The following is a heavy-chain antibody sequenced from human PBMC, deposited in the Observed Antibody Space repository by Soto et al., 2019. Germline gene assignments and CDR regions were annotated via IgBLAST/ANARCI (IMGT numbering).Heavy chain of an antibody. Sequence: GGSLRLSCAASGFTFSSYAMSWVRQAPGKGLEWVSAISGSGGSTYYADSVKGRFTISRDNSKNTLYLQMNSLRAEDTAVYYCAKAQWLRFLEWHDAFDIWGQGTMVTVSS. CDR1: GFTFSSYA. J-gene: IGHJ3*02. CDR3: AKAQWLRFLEWHDAFDI. D-gene: IGHD3-3*01. CDR2: ISGSGGST. V-gene: IGHV3-23*01.